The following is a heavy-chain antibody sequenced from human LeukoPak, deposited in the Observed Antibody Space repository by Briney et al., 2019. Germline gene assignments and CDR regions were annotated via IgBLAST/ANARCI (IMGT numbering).Heavy chain of an antibody. CDR1: GYTFTGYY. V-gene: IGHV1-2*02. CDR2: INPNSGGT. CDR3: ARESYDSSGYYPDLDY. J-gene: IGHJ4*02. Sequence: GASVKVSCKASGYTFTGYYMHWVRQAPGQGLEWMGWINPNSGGTNYAQKFQGRVTLTRDTSISTAYMELSRLRSDDTAVYYCARESYDSSGYYPDLDYWGQGTLVTVSS. D-gene: IGHD3-22*01.